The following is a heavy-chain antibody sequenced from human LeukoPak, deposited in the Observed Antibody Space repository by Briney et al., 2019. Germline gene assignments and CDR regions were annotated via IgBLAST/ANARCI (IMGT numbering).Heavy chain of an antibody. CDR1: GASISRGNYY. CDR2: IYYRGDT. V-gene: IGHV4-39*07. D-gene: IGHD6-19*01. CDR3: ATIGWYLLPGVY. Sequence: PSDTLSLTCTVSGASISRGNYYWGWIRQPPGKGLEWHGSIYYRGDTYNTPPLKSRVTISVDTAKSQFSLRLTSMTAADTAVYYCATIGWYLLPGVYWGQGTLVTVSS. J-gene: IGHJ4*02.